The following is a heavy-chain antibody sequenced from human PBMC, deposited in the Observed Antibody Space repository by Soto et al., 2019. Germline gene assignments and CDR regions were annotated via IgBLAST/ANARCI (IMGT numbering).Heavy chain of an antibody. V-gene: IGHV1-69*13. CDR1: GATFSSYA. CDR3: ARSAYYDILTGPFDY. D-gene: IGHD3-9*01. Sequence: ASVKVSCKASGATFSSYAISWVRQAPGQGLEWMGGIIPIFGTANYAQKFQGRVTITADESTSTAYMELSSLRSEDTAVYYCARSAYYDILTGPFDYWRQGTLVTVSS. CDR2: IIPIFGTA. J-gene: IGHJ4*02.